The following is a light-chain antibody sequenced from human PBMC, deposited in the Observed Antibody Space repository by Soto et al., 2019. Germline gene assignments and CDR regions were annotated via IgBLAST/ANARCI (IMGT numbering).Light chain of an antibody. CDR2: EVS. CDR3: STPHV. J-gene: IGLJ1*01. Sequence: QSVLTQPASVSGSPGQSITISCTGSDISGYNYVSWYQQYPGKAPKLMIYEVSNRPSGVSHRFSGSKSGNPASLTISGLQAEKEAAYYCSTPHVFATGTKLTVL. V-gene: IGLV2-14*01. CDR1: DISGYNY.